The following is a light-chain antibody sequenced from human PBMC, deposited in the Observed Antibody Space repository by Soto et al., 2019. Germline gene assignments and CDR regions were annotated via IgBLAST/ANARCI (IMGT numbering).Light chain of an antibody. V-gene: IGKV4-1*01. CDR2: WAS. Sequence: IVMTQSPDFLAVSLGERATINCKSSQSVLYSSNNKNYLAWYQQKPGQPPKLLIYWASTRESGVPDRFSGSGSGTDFTLTISSLQAEDVAVYYCQQYYSTPTFGGGTKVEIK. J-gene: IGKJ4*01. CDR1: QSVLYSSNNKNY. CDR3: QQYYSTPT.